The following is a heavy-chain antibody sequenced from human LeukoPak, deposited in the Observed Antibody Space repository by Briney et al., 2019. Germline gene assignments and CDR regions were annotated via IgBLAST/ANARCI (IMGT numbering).Heavy chain of an antibody. D-gene: IGHD2-8*01. V-gene: IGHV1-18*01. J-gene: IGHJ3*02. CDR1: GYPFTDFG. Sequence: ASVKVSCKASGYPFTDFGISWVRQAPGQGLEWMGWISAYNGNTNYVQKFQGRVTMTTDTSTSTVYMELTSLRSADTAVYFCARDGLYCTNGVCSSDIWGQGTLVTVSS. CDR2: ISAYNGNT. CDR3: ARDGLYCTNGVCSSDI.